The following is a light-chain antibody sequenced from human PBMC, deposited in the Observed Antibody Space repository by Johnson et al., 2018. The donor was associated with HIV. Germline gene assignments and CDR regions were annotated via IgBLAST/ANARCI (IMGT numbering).Light chain of an antibody. CDR3: GTWDSSLSAYV. CDR1: SSNIGNNY. CDR2: DTN. Sequence: SSNIGNNYVSWYQQLPGTAPKLLIYDTNKRPSGIPDRFSGSKSGTSATLGVTGLQTGDEADYFCGTWDSSLSAYVFGTGTKVTVL. J-gene: IGLJ1*01. V-gene: IGLV1-51*01.